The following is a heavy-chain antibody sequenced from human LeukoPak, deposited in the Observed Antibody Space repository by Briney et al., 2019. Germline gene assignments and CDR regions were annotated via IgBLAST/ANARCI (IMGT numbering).Heavy chain of an antibody. CDR2: IYYSGST. J-gene: IGHJ5*02. CDR3: ARYGDYEFDP. Sequence: KPSETLSLTCTVSGGSISSSSYYWGWIRQPPGKGLEWIGSIYYSGSTYYNPSLKSRVTTSVDTSKNQFSLKLSSVTAADTAVYYCARYGDYEFDPWGQGTLVTVSS. CDR1: GGSISSSSYY. V-gene: IGHV4-39*01. D-gene: IGHD4-17*01.